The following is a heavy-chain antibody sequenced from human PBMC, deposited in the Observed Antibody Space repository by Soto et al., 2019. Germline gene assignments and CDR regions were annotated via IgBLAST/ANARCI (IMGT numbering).Heavy chain of an antibody. Sequence: GGSLRLSCAASGFTFSDYYMSWIRQAPGKGLEWVSYISGGGGSTIQYGDSVKGRFTISRDNAKNSLYLQMNSLRAEDTAVYFCARLRGYYDSSGFDHWGQGTLVTVSS. J-gene: IGHJ4*02. CDR2: ISGGGGSTI. V-gene: IGHV3-11*01. CDR1: GFTFSDYY. CDR3: ARLRGYYDSSGFDH. D-gene: IGHD3-22*01.